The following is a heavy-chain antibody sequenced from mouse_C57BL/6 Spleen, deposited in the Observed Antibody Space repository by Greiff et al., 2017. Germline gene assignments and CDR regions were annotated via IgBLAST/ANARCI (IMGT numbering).Heavy chain of an antibody. V-gene: IGHV3-6*01. CDR2: ISYDGSN. CDR3: ARGGYGNYWYFDV. Sequence: DVKLQESGPGLVKPSQSLSLTCSVTGYSITSGYYWNWIRQFPGNKLEWLGYISYDGSNNYNPSLKNRISITRDTSKNQFFLKLNSVTTEDTATYYCARGGYGNYWYFDVWGTGTTVTVSS. CDR1: GYSITSGYY. J-gene: IGHJ1*03. D-gene: IGHD2-10*02.